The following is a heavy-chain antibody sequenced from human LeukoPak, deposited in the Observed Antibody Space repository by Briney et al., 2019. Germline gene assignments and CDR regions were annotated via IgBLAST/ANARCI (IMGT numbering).Heavy chain of an antibody. CDR1: GFTSGNFW. CDR2: IRQDGGEK. V-gene: IGHV3-7*01. J-gene: IGHJ3*02. Sequence: GGSLRLSCAVSGFTSGNFWMNWVRQAPGKGLEWVASIRQDGGEKSYVDSVKGRFTISRDNTKNSLYLQMSSLRAEDTAVYYCASQLSDDAFDIWGQRTMVTVSS. CDR3: ASQLSDDAFDI. D-gene: IGHD2-15*01.